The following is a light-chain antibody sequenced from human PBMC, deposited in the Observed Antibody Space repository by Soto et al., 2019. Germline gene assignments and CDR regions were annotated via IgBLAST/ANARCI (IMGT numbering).Light chain of an antibody. CDR3: QVWDSSSDHPHVV. Sequence: SYELTQPPSVSLAPGKTARITCGGDNIGSKSVHWYQQKPGQAPVLVIYYDIDRPSGIPERFSGSSSGNTATLTISRVEAGDEADYYCQVWDSSSDHPHVVFGGGTKLTVL. CDR2: YDI. J-gene: IGLJ2*01. CDR1: NIGSKS. V-gene: IGLV3-21*04.